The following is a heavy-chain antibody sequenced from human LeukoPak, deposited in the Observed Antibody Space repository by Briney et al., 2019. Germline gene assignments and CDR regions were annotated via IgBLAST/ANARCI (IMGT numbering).Heavy chain of an antibody. CDR2: IYSGGST. Sequence: GGSPRLSCAASGFTVSSNYMSWVRQAPGKGLEWVSVIYSGGSTYYADSEKGRFTISRDNAKNSLYLQMNSLRAEDTAVYYCARSITMVRGVPGDYWGQGTLVTVSS. D-gene: IGHD3-10*01. V-gene: IGHV3-53*01. CDR3: ARSITMVRGVPGDY. CDR1: GFTVSSNY. J-gene: IGHJ4*02.